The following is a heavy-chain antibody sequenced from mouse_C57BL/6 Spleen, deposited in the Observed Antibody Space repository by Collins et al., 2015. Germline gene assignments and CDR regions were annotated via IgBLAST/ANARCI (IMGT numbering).Heavy chain of an antibody. CDR1: GFNFNTYA. Sequence: EVQLVESGGGLVQPKGSLQLSCAASGFNFNTYAMNWVRQAPGKGLEWVARIRSKSNNFATNYADSVKDRFTISRDDSENRLYLQMNNLKTEDTAMYYCLRQRLLDGYFDVWGTGTTVTVSS. V-gene: IGHV10-1*01. CDR3: LRQRLLDGYFDV. D-gene: IGHD2-1*01. CDR2: IRSKSNNFAT. J-gene: IGHJ1*03.